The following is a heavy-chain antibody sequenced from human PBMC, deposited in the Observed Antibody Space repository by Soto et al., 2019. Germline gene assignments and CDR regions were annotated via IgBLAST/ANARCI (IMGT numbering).Heavy chain of an antibody. D-gene: IGHD6-13*01. CDR2: TYYRSKWYN. J-gene: IGHJ6*02. CDR3: ARDSYSSSRYYYYGMDV. V-gene: IGHV6-1*01. CDR1: GDSVSSNSAA. Sequence: SQTLSLTCAISGDSVSSNSAAWNWIRQSPSRGLEWLGRTYYRSKWYNDYAVSVKSRITINPDTSKNHFSLQLNSVTLEVTAVYYCARDSYSSSRYYYYGMDVWGQGTMDTVSS.